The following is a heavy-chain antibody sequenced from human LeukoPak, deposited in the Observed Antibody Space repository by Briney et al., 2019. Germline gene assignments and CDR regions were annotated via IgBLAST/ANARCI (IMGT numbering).Heavy chain of an antibody. CDR3: ARAQTYYDFWSGYFDP. CDR2: INSDGSST. CDR1: GFTLSSYW. V-gene: IGHV3-74*01. D-gene: IGHD3-3*01. Sequence: GGSLRLSCAASGFTLSSYWMHWVRQAPGKGLVWVSRINSDGSSTSYADSVKGRFTISRDNAKNTLYLQMNSLRAEDTAVYYGARAQTYYDFWSGYFDPWGQGTLVTVSS. J-gene: IGHJ5*02.